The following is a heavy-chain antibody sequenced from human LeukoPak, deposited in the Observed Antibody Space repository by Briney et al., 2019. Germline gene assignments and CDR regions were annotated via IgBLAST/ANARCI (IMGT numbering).Heavy chain of an antibody. D-gene: IGHD6-19*01. J-gene: IGHJ4*02. Sequence: PGGSLRLSCAAPGFTFSSYGMHWVRQAPGKGLEWVAVISYDGSNKYYADSVKGRFTISRGNSKNTLYLQMNSLRAEDTAVYYCAKEHSSGWCFDYWGQGTLVTVSS. CDR3: AKEHSSGWCFDY. CDR2: ISYDGSNK. V-gene: IGHV3-30*18. CDR1: GFTFSSYG.